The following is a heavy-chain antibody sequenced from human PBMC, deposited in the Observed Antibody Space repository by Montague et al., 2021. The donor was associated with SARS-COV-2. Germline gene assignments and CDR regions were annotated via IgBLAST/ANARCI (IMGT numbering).Heavy chain of an antibody. CDR2: FYSVGST. Sequence: SETLSLTYTVSGASVGSSDWGWIRQSPGKGLEWIGYFYSVGSTDYNPSLKSRATISRDTSKNQFSLKVRSVTAADTAVYYCARETRTADAFDIWGQGTMVTVSS. J-gene: IGHJ3*02. V-gene: IGHV4-59*02. D-gene: IGHD1-14*01. CDR1: GASVGSSD. CDR3: ARETRTADAFDI.